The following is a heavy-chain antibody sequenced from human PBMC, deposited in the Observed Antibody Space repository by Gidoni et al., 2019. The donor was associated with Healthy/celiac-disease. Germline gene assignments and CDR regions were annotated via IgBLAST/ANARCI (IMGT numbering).Heavy chain of an antibody. D-gene: IGHD4-17*01. CDR2: IWYDGSNK. CDR3: ARGDPPPFRFFTVTKQPPFVY. J-gene: IGHJ4*02. V-gene: IGHV3-33*01. CDR1: GFTFSSYG. Sequence: QVQLVESGGGVVQPGRSLRLSCAASGFTFSSYGMHWVRQAPGKGLEWVAVIWYDGSNKYYADSVKGRFTISRDNSKNTLYLQMNSLRAEDTAVYYCARGDPPPFRFFTVTKQPPFVYWGQGTLVTVSS.